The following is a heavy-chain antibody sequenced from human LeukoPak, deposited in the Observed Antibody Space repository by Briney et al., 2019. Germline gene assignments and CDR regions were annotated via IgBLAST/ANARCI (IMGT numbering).Heavy chain of an antibody. CDR2: VSGSGSNT. J-gene: IGHJ4*02. CDR3: AKTPRGYTYVPDY. V-gene: IGHV3-23*01. Sequence: GGSPRLSCAASGFTFSSCAMSWVRQAPGKGLEWVSTVSGSGSNTFYAGSVKGRFTISRDNSKDALYLQMDSLRADDTAVYFCAKTPRGYTYVPDYWGQGTLVTVSS. D-gene: IGHD5-18*01. CDR1: GFTFSSCA.